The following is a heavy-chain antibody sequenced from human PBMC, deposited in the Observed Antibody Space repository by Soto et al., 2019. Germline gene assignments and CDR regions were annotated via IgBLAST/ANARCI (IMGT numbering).Heavy chain of an antibody. CDR2: VYPRDSDT. V-gene: IGHV5-51*01. CDR3: ARPPPPAYSIHFKS. CDR1: GYIFIDYW. D-gene: IGHD2-15*01. J-gene: IGHJ4*02. Sequence: GESLKISCKASGYIFIDYWIGWVRQMPGKGLEWMGIVYPRDSDTRYSPSFQGQVTISADRSTGTAFLQWRSSKASDTALCYCARPPPPAYSIHFKSWGQGPRVTVSS.